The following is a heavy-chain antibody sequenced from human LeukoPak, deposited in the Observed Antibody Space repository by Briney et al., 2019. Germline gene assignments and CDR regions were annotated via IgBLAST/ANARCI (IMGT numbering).Heavy chain of an antibody. J-gene: IGHJ4*02. D-gene: IGHD3-10*01. Sequence: SETLSLTCTVSDGSISSTSYYWGWVRQPPGKGLEWIGSMFYSGSTYYNPSLKSRVTISVDMSKKQFSLKLTSVTAGDTAVYYCARHITQAPYFDYWGQGTLVTVSS. CDR1: DGSISSTSYY. CDR3: ARHITQAPYFDY. V-gene: IGHV4-39*01. CDR2: MFYSGST.